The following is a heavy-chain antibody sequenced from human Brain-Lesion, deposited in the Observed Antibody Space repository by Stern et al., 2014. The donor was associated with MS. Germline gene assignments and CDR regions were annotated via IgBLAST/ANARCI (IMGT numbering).Heavy chain of an antibody. CDR1: GGSISSGGYY. Sequence: VQLVQSGPGLVKPSQTLSLPCTVSGGSISSGGYYWSWIRQPAGKGLEWIGRIFNSGSTSYNPSLKSRVTISIATSKTQFSLRLNSMTAADTAVYYCARGRVVPGFQYYATDVWGQGTTVIVSS. J-gene: IGHJ6*02. CDR3: ARGRVVPGFQYYATDV. V-gene: IGHV4-61*02. CDR2: IFNSGST. D-gene: IGHD2-2*01.